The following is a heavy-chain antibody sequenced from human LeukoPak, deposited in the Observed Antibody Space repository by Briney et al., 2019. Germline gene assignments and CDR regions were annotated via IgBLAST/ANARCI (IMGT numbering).Heavy chain of an antibody. CDR2: IGTADDT. J-gene: IGHJ2*01. CDR1: GFTFSSYD. Sequence: GGSLRLSCAASGFTFSSYDMHWVRQAAGKGLEWISTIGTADDTYYLASVEGRFTISRENAKNSLYLQMSSLRAGDTAMYYCARERLGATKQVVNYDFDLWGRGTLVTVSS. CDR3: ARERLGATKQVVNYDFDL. V-gene: IGHV3-13*01. D-gene: IGHD2-2*01.